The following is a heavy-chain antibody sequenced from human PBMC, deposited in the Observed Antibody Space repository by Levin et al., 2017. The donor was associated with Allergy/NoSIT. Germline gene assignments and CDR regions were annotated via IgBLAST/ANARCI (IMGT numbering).Heavy chain of an antibody. D-gene: IGHD3-10*01. CDR1: SGSISNYH. Sequence: PSETLSLTCSVSSGSISNYHWSWIRQSPAEGLEWIGHISNSGNTNYNPSLTSRVTISLDTSKRQISLRLSTVTAADTAVYYCARHVYIDGSPFDHWGQGTLVAVSS. CDR3: ARHVYIDGSPFDH. V-gene: IGHV4-59*08. J-gene: IGHJ4*02. CDR2: ISNSGNT.